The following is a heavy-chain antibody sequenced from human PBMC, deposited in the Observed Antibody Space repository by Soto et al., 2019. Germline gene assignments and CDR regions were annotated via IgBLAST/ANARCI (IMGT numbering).Heavy chain of an antibody. Sequence: QLQLQESGPGLVKPSDTLSLTCTVSGGSISSSSDYWGWIRQPPGKGLEWIGTTYYSGSTYYNPSLKSRVTISVDTSKNQFSLKLSSVTAADTAVYYCARHCNSGTYYDAFDIWGQGTMVTVSS. CDR2: TYYSGST. D-gene: IGHD1-26*01. V-gene: IGHV4-39*01. CDR1: GGSISSSSDY. CDR3: ARHCNSGTYYDAFDI. J-gene: IGHJ3*02.